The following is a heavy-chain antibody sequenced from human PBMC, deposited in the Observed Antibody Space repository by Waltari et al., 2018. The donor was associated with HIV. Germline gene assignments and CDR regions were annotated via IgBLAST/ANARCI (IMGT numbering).Heavy chain of an antibody. CDR3: ARHKSGYNDN. D-gene: IGHD3-3*01. CDR1: GYTFTSYD. Sequence: QVQLVQSGAEVKKPGASVKVSCKASGYTFTSYDVNWVRQATGQGLEWMGWMNTNSDNTDYAQKFQGRVTMTMNTSSRTAYMELSSLRSEDTAVYYCARHKSGYNDNWGQGTLVTVSS. CDR2: MNTNSDNT. J-gene: IGHJ4*02. V-gene: IGHV1-8*01.